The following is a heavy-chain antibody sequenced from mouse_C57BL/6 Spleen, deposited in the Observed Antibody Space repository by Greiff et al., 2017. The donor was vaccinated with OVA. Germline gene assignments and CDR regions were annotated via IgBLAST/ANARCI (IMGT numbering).Heavy chain of an antibody. V-gene: IGHV1-80*01. J-gene: IGHJ4*01. CDR2: IYPGDGDT. Sequence: VKLQESGAELVKPGASVKISCKASGYAFSSYWMNWVKQRPGKGLEWIGQIYPGDGDTNYNGKFKGKATLPADKSSSTAYMQLSSLPSEDSAVXFCARSSDGSLDAMDYWGQGTSVTVSS. CDR1: GYAFSSYW. D-gene: IGHD2-3*01. CDR3: ARSSDGSLDAMDY.